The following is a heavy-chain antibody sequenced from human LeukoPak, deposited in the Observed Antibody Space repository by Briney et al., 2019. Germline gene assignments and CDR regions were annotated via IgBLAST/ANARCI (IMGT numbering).Heavy chain of an antibody. CDR2: ISSSSSTI. V-gene: IGHV3-48*01. Sequence: GGSLRLSCAASGFTFSSYRMNWVRQAPGKGLEWVSYISSSSSTIYYADSVKGRFTISRDNAKNSLYLQMNSLRAEDTAVYYCAKEDDRDYYYYMDVWGKGTTVTISS. CDR3: AKEDDRDYYYYMDV. CDR1: GFTFSSYR. J-gene: IGHJ6*03.